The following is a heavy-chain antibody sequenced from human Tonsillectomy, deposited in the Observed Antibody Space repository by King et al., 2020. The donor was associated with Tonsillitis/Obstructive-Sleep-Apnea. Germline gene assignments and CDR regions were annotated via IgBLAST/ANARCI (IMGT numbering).Heavy chain of an antibody. D-gene: IGHD2-2*01. CDR1: GYSFTSYW. CDR2: IYPGDSDT. Sequence: QLVQSGAEVKKPGESLKISCKGSGYSFTSYWIGWVRQMPGKGLEWMGIIYPGDSDTRYSPSFQGQVTISADKSISTAYLQWSSLKASDTAMYYCARYRQHGYCRSTSCPFDYWGQGTLVTVSS. J-gene: IGHJ4*02. CDR3: ARYRQHGYCRSTSCPFDY. V-gene: IGHV5-51*03.